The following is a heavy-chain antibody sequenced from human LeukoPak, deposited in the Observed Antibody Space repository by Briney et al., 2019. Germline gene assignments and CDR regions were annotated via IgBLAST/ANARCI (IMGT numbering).Heavy chain of an antibody. D-gene: IGHD5-18*01. CDR1: GFTFSSYA. J-gene: IGHJ4*02. CDR3: ARTVDTAMVTPYFDC. CDR2: ISYDGSKK. V-gene: IGHV3-30-3*01. Sequence: GRSLRLSCAASGFTFSSYAMHWVRQAPGKGLEWVAVISYDGSKKYYADSVKDRFTISRDNSKNTLYLQMNSLRAEDTAVYYCARTVDTAMVTPYFDCWGQGTLVTVSS.